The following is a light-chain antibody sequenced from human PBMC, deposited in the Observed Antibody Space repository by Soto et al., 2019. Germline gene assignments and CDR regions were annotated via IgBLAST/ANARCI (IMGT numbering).Light chain of an antibody. Sequence: ETVLTQSPDTLSVSPGDRATLSCRASQTVGNSLAWYQQKPGQAPSLLLHSASTRATGVPVRFSGSGFGTEFTLTISSLQSEDSAIYYCQQYHHWPPITFGPGTRLEIK. CDR2: SAS. V-gene: IGKV3-15*01. CDR1: QTVGNS. CDR3: QQYHHWPPIT. J-gene: IGKJ5*01.